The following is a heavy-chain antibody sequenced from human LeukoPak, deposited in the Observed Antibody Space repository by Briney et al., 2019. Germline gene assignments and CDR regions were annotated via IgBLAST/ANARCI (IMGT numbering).Heavy chain of an antibody. CDR3: AKPGGPGIAARGAFDT. Sequence: GGSLRLSCAASGFTFNNYGMHWVRQAPGKGLEWVTFIQFDGSDKYYADSVRGRFTISRDNSKNTLNLQMNSLRAEDTAVYYCAKPGGPGIAARGAFDTWGQGTMVTVSS. CDR1: GFTFNNYG. J-gene: IGHJ3*02. CDR2: IQFDGSDK. D-gene: IGHD6-25*01. V-gene: IGHV3-30*02.